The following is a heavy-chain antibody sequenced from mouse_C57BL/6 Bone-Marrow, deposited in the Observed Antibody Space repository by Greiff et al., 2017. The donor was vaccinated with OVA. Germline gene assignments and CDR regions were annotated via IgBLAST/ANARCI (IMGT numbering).Heavy chain of an antibody. CDR3: TAYSAWFAD. Sequence: VQLQQSGAELVRPGASVTLSCKASGYTFTDYEMHWVKQTPVHGLEWIGAIDPETGGTAYTQKFKGKAILNADKSSSTAYLELRSLTSGVTAVDYFTAYSAWFADGCQGTLVIVSA. D-gene: IGHD2-10*01. J-gene: IGHJ3*01. V-gene: IGHV1-15*01. CDR1: GYTFTDYE. CDR2: IDPETGGT.